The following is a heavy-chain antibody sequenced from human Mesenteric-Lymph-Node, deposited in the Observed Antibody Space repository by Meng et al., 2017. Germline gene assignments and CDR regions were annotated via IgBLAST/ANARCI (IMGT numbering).Heavy chain of an antibody. CDR1: GGSFGDYY. J-gene: IGHJ4*02. Sequence: QVQLQQWGTGLLKPSETLSLTCAVYGGSFGDYYWSWIRQSPGKGLEWIGEITTRGSANYNPSLKSRVTISVDASKNQLSLKLSSVTAADTAVYYCARGGYCSSTSCPRPLYWGQGTLVTVSS. CDR2: ITTRGSA. CDR3: ARGGYCSSTSCPRPLY. D-gene: IGHD2-2*01. V-gene: IGHV4-34*01.